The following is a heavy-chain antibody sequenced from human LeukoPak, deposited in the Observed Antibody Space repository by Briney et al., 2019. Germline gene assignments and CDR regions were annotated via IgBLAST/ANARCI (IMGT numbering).Heavy chain of an antibody. Sequence: GGSLRLSCAASGFTFSSHWMSWVRQAPGKGLEWVANIKYDGGEKYYVDSVKGRFTISRDNAKNSLYLQMNSLRAEDTALYYCAKGGTTFDFWGQGTLVTVSS. CDR1: GFTFSSHW. J-gene: IGHJ4*02. CDR3: AKGGTTFDF. CDR2: IKYDGGEK. D-gene: IGHD2/OR15-2a*01. V-gene: IGHV3-7*01.